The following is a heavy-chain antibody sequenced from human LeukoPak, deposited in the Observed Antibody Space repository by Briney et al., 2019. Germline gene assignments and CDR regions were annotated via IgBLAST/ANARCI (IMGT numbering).Heavy chain of an antibody. Sequence: ASVKVSCKASGYTFTSYGINWVRQAPGQGLEWMGWISAYNSNTNYAQNFQDRVTMTTDTSTSTAYMELRSLRSDDTAVYYCARDKTPDYYYYMDVWGEGTTVTVSS. V-gene: IGHV1-18*01. CDR3: ARDKTPDYYYYMDV. J-gene: IGHJ6*03. CDR2: ISAYNSNT. CDR1: GYTFTSYG.